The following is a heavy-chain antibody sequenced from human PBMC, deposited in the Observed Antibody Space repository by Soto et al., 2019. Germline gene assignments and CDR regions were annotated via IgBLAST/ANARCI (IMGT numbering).Heavy chain of an antibody. D-gene: IGHD2-15*01. V-gene: IGHV2-5*01. CDR2: IYWKDDK. J-gene: IGHJ6*02. CDR1: GFSCSTTGVG. Sequence: QITLTESGPTLVKPTQTLTLTCTFAGFSCSTTGVGVGCVRQPPGKDLAWLALIYWKDDKRYSPSLNSRLTSPKETARHQVVLTRTNMDPVDTATYFCAHRWNYGMDVWGQGTTVTVSS. CDR3: AHRWNYGMDV.